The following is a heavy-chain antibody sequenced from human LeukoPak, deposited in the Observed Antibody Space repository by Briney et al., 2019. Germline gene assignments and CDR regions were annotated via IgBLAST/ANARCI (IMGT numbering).Heavy chain of an antibody. V-gene: IGHV3-30*04. D-gene: IGHD5-18*01. CDR3: ARARSSYGYGDAFDI. Sequence: GGSLRLSCAASGFTFSTYAMHWVRQAPGKGLEWVAVISYDGSSKYYADSVKGRFTISRDNSRNTLYLQMNSLRAEDTAVYYCARARSSYGYGDAFDIWGQGTMVTVSS. CDR1: GFTFSTYA. J-gene: IGHJ3*02. CDR2: ISYDGSSK.